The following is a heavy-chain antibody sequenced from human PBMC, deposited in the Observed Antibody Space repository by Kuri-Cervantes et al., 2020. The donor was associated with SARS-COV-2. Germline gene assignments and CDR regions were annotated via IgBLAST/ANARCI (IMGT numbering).Heavy chain of an antibody. CDR3: ARGWAGSGSYYNPGDY. J-gene: IGHJ4*02. D-gene: IGHD3-10*01. CDR1: GGTFSNYA. CDR2: IIPIFATA. V-gene: IGHV1-69*13. Sequence: SVKVSCKASGGTFSNYAISWVRQAPGQGLEWRGGIIPIFATANYAQKFQGRVTITADESTSTAYMELSSLRSEDTAVYYCARGWAGSGSYYNPGDYWGQGTLVTVSS.